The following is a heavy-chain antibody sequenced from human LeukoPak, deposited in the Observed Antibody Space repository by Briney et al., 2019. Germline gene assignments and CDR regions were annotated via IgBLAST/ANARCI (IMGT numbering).Heavy chain of an antibody. D-gene: IGHD2-2*01. J-gene: IGHJ6*02. V-gene: IGHV3-11*01. CDR3: ARATVVVPAAKLYYYYGMDV. Sequence: GGSLRLSCAASGFTFSDYYMSWIRQAPGKGLEWVSYISSSGSTIYYADSVKGRFTISRDNAKNSLYLQMNSLRAEDTAVYYCARATVVVPAAKLYYYYGMDVWGQGTTVTVSS. CDR2: ISSSGSTI. CDR1: GFTFSDYY.